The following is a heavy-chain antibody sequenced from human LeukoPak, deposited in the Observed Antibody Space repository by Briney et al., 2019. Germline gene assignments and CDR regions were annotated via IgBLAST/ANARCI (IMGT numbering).Heavy chain of an antibody. Sequence: GGFLRLSCAASGFTFDDYAMHWVRQAPGKGLEWVSLISWDGDNTYYADSVKGRFTISRDNSKNSLYLQMNSLRAEDSALYYCAKDEAAAGTGYFDYWGQGTLVTVSS. D-gene: IGHD6-13*01. CDR1: GFTFDDYA. CDR3: AKDEAAAGTGYFDY. CDR2: ISWDGDNT. J-gene: IGHJ4*02. V-gene: IGHV3-43D*04.